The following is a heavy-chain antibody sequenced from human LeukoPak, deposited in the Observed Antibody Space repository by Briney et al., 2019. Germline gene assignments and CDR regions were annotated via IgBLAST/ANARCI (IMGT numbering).Heavy chain of an antibody. D-gene: IGHD5-18*01. Sequence: GGSLRLSCAASGFTFSSYAMSWVRQAPGKGLEWVSAISGSGGSTYYADSVKGRFTISRDNSKNTLYLQMNSLRAEDTAVYYCAKGGSTAMAKGYYFDYWGQGTLVTVSS. CDR2: ISGSGGST. V-gene: IGHV3-23*01. CDR3: AKGGSTAMAKGYYFDY. J-gene: IGHJ4*02. CDR1: GFTFSSYA.